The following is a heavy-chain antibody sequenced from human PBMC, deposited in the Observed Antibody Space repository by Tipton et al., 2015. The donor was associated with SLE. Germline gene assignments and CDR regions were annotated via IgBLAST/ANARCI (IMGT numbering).Heavy chain of an antibody. V-gene: IGHV3-23*03. J-gene: IGHJ4*02. Sequence: SLRLSCEASGFFFSDYTMNWVRQAPGKGLEWVSIIYSAGSGTDYADSVKGRFTISRDNLKSTLYLQMNSLRAEDTAIYYCAKRGATYYYDSSGYDYFDYWGQGTQVTVSS. CDR2: IYSAGSGT. CDR3: AKRGATYYYDSSGYDYFDY. CDR1: GFFFSDYT. D-gene: IGHD3-22*01.